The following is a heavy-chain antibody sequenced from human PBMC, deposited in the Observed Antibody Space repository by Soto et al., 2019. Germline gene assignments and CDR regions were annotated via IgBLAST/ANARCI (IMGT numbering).Heavy chain of an antibody. CDR1: GGSISPYY. J-gene: IGHJ3*02. V-gene: IGHV4-59*08. CDR2: IYYGGST. D-gene: IGHD2-15*01. CDR3: ARRRGRYCSGGSCYHDACDI. Sequence: SETLSLTCTVSGGSISPYYWSWIRQPPGKGLEWVGYIYYGGSTSYNPSLKSRVTISLETSKSQISLRLNSVTAADTAVYYCARRRGRYCSGGSCYHDACDIWGQGTMVTVS.